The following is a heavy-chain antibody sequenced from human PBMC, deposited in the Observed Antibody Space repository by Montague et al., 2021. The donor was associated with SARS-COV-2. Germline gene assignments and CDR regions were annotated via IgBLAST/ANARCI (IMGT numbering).Heavy chain of an antibody. Sequence: PALVKPTQTLTLTCTFSGFPLSTSGVGVGWIRQPPGKALEWLALIYWDDDKRYSPSLKSRLTITKDTSKNQAVLTMTNMDPVDTATYYCAHRRGLLLSDAFDIWGQGTMVTVSS. CDR1: GFPLSTSGVG. CDR2: IYWDDDK. J-gene: IGHJ3*02. D-gene: IGHD1-26*01. CDR3: AHRRGLLLSDAFDI. V-gene: IGHV2-5*02.